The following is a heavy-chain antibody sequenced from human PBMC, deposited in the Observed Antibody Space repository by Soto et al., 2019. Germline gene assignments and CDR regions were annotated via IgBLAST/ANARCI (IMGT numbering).Heavy chain of an antibody. CDR1: GGSISSSSYF. Sequence: SETLSLTCAVSGGSISSSSYFWGCIRQPPGKGLEWIGTIYYSGSTYYNPTLKSRVTMSVDTSKNQFSLRLNSVTAADTAVYYCASGGRTRLLIAVWGRGTLVTVSS. D-gene: IGHD2-21*01. CDR3: ASGGRTRLLIAV. J-gene: IGHJ4*02. CDR2: IYYSGST. V-gene: IGHV4-39*07.